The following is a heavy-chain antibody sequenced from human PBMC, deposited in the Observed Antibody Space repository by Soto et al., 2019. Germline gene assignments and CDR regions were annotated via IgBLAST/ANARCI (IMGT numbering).Heavy chain of an antibody. Sequence: PGGSLRLSCAVSGFTFSSHAMHWVRQAPGKGLEWVTLISSDGSNKYYADSVKGRFTTSRDNSKNTMYLQMNSLRAEDTAVYYCARGPHYSNLDYWGQGTLVTVSS. J-gene: IGHJ4*02. CDR3: ARGPHYSNLDY. D-gene: IGHD4-4*01. V-gene: IGHV3-30*14. CDR1: GFTFSSHA. CDR2: ISSDGSNK.